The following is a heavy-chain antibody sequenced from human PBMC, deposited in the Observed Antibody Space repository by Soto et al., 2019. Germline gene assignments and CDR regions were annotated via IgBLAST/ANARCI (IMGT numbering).Heavy chain of an antibody. CDR2: INHSGST. D-gene: IGHD4-17*01. CDR1: GGSFSGYY. CDR3: ARWVTADGDYVLMDYFDF. V-gene: IGHV4-34*01. J-gene: IGHJ4*03. Sequence: SETLSLTCAVYGGSFSGYYWSWIRQPPGKGLEWIGEINHSGSTNYNPSLKSRVTISVDTSKNQFSLKLSSVTAADTAVYYCARWVTADGDYVLMDYFDFWGQGTMVTVSS.